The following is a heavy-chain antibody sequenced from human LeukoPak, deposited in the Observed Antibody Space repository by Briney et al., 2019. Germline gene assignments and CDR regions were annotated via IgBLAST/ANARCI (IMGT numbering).Heavy chain of an antibody. CDR1: GGSMSRSNYQ. CDR3: ARHENYVGLAY. CDR2: INYVGST. V-gene: IGHV4-39*01. D-gene: IGHD3-10*02. J-gene: IGHJ4*02. Sequence: SETLSLTCAVSGGSMSRSNYQWGWIRQTPGMGLEWIVTINYVGSTYFNPSLRSRVTISADMAQNHFSLRLSYVTAADTAVYYCARHENYVGLAYWGQGTLVIVSA.